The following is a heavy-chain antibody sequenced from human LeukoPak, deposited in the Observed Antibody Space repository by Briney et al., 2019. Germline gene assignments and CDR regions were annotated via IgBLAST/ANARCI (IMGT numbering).Heavy chain of an antibody. CDR3: ARGYSSDY. CDR2: IKQDGSEK. Sequence: PGGSLRLSCAASGLTFRSYWMSWVRQAPGKGLEWVANIKQDGSEKYYVDSVKGRFTISRDNAKSSLYLQMVSLRVEDTAVYYCARGYSSDYWGQGTLVTVSS. D-gene: IGHD5-18*01. V-gene: IGHV3-7*01. CDR1: GLTFRSYW. J-gene: IGHJ4*02.